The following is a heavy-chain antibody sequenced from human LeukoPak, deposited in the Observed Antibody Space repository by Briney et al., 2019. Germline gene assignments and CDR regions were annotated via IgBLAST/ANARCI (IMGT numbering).Heavy chain of an antibody. D-gene: IGHD2-8*01. V-gene: IGHV4-34*01. Sequence: SETLSLTCAVYGGSFSGYYWSWIRQPPGKGLEWIGEINHSGSTNYNPSLKSRVTISVDTSKNQFSLKLSSVTDADTAVYYCARARRYCTNGVCYRYYYYYMDVWGKGTTVTVSS. CDR3: ARARRYCTNGVCYRYYYYYMDV. CDR1: GGSFSGYY. J-gene: IGHJ6*03. CDR2: INHSGST.